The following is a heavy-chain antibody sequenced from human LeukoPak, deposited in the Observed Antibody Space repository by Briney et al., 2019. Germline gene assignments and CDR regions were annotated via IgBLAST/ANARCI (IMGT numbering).Heavy chain of an antibody. CDR1: GGCIISSCYY. J-gene: IGHJ4*02. CDR3: ARLYSGSYLPDQ. D-gene: IGHD1-26*01. V-gene: IGHV4-39*01. Sequence: DPLSLCSVAGGCIISSCYYCCLRQHPREGLLACVASIYYSGSTYYTPSLKSRVTISVDTSKNQFSLRLSSVTAADTAVYYCARLYSGSYLPDQWGQGTLVTVSS. CDR2: IYYSGST.